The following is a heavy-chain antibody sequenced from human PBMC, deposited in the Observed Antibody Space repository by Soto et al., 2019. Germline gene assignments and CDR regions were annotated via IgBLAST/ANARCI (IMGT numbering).Heavy chain of an antibody. CDR1: GFPFGSFG. J-gene: IGHJ4*02. D-gene: IGHD2-21*02. Sequence: QVQLVESGGGVVQPGGSLGLSCAASGFPFGSFGMQWVRQAPGKGLGGGAVRSYDGSNKYYADSVKGRLTISRDKSKNTLYLQMNSLRAEDTAVYYCAKDSRIVVVTAPYDYWGQGTLVTVSS. CDR2: RSYDGSNK. V-gene: IGHV3-30*18. CDR3: AKDSRIVVVTAPYDY.